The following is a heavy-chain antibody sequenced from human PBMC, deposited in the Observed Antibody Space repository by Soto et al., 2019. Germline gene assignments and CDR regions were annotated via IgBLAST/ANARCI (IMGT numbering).Heavy chain of an antibody. CDR3: ARVKATLYRHYYFDY. CDR1: GGTINSGDYF. CDR2: IFYTGST. D-gene: IGHD5-12*01. J-gene: IGHJ4*02. Sequence: SETLSLTCSVSGGTINSGDYFWSWIRQPPGKGLEWIGSIFYTGSTYYSPSLKSRASMSMDTSKNLVSLRLRSLTAADTAVYFCARVKATLYRHYYFDYWGQGTPVTVSS. V-gene: IGHV4-30-4*01.